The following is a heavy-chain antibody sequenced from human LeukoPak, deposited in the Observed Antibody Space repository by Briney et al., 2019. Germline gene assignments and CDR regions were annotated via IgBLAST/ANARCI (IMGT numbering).Heavy chain of an antibody. CDR1: GFTFSSYW. J-gene: IGHJ6*04. V-gene: IGHV3-74*01. Sequence: GGSLRLSCAASGFTFSSYWMHWVRQAPGKGLVWVSRINSDGSSTSYADSVKGRFTISRDSAKNTLYLQMNSLRAEDTAVYYCARVDSSGWNYYYGMDVWGKGTTVTVSS. CDR2: INSDGSST. D-gene: IGHD6-19*01. CDR3: ARVDSSGWNYYYGMDV.